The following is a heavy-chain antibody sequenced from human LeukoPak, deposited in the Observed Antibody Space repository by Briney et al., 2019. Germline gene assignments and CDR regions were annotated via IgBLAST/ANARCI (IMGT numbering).Heavy chain of an antibody. CDR3: AIDPNWGVDY. J-gene: IGHJ4*02. CDR1: GFTFSYYT. V-gene: IGHV3-23*01. CDR2: IGISGGGI. D-gene: IGHD7-27*01. Sequence: GGSLRLSCAASGFTFSYYTMHWVRQAPGKGLEWVSIIGISGGGIHYADSVKGRFTISRDNSKNTLYLQMNSLRAEDTAVYYCAIDPNWGVDYWGQGVLVTVSS.